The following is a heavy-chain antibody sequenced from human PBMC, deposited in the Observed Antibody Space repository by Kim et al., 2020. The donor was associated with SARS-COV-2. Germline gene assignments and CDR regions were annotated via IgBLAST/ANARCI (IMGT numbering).Heavy chain of an antibody. J-gene: IGHJ2*01. Sequence: GESLKISCKGSGYSFTSYWIGWVRQMPGKGLEWMGIIYPGDSDTRYSPSFQGQVTISADKSISTAYLQWSSLKASDTAMYYCATVSGYYLRYWYFDLWGRGTLVTVSS. CDR3: ATVSGYYLRYWYFDL. CDR2: IYPGDSDT. V-gene: IGHV5-51*01. CDR1: GYSFTSYW. D-gene: IGHD3-22*01.